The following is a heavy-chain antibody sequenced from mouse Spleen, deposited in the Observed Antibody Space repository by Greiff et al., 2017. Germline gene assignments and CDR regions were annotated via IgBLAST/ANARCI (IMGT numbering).Heavy chain of an antibody. CDR3: EAYYGSSYGYYAMDY. CDR2: IRSKSNNYAT. CDR1: GFSFNTYA. V-gene: IGHV10-1*01. J-gene: IGHJ4*01. D-gene: IGHD1-1*01. Sequence: EVKLMESGGGLVQPKGSLKLSCAASGFSFNTYAMNWVRQAPGKGLEWVARIRSKSNNYATYYADSVKDRFTISRDDSESMLYLQMNNLKTEDTAMYYCEAYYGSSYGYYAMDYWGQGTSVTVSS.